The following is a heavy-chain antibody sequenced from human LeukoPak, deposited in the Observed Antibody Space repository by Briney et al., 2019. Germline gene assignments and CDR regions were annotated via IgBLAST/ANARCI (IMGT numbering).Heavy chain of an antibody. V-gene: IGHV1-8*01. CDR1: GYTFSNYD. D-gene: IGHD3-3*01. CDR2: MNPNSGQT. J-gene: IGHJ6*02. CDR3: ARQLRGVTMYGVVIRRGMDV. Sequence: ASVKVSCKASGYTFSNYDINWVRQATGQGLEWMGWMNPNSGQTGYAQKFQGRVTMTRSTSISTAYMELSSLRSEDTAVYYCARQLRGVTMYGVVIRRGMDVWGQGATVTVSS.